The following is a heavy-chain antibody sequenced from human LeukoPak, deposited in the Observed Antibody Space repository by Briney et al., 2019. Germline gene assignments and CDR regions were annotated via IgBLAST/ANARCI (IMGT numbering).Heavy chain of an antibody. V-gene: IGHV3-30*18. D-gene: IGHD3-3*01. CDR2: ISYDGSNK. CDR1: GFTFSSYG. J-gene: IGHJ6*03. CDR3: AKEKYDFWSGPRYYYYMDV. Sequence: PGGSLRLSCAASGFTFSSYGMHWVRQAPGKGLEWVAVISYDGSNKYYADSVKGRFTISRDNSKNTLYLQMNSLRAEDTAVYYCAKEKYDFWSGPRYYYYMDVWGKGTTVTVSS.